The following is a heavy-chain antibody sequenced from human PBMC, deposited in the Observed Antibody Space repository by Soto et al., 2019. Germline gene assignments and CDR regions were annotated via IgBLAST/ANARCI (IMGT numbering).Heavy chain of an antibody. CDR3: ARVHSVSYHYFDY. CDR2: IYNAGSA. J-gene: IGHJ4*02. CDR1: GFTVNSNY. V-gene: IGHV3-66*01. Sequence: GGSLRLSCAVSGFTVNSNYMSWVRQAPAKGLEWVAVIYNAGSADFADSVKGRFTISRDNSKNTLYLQMSSLRAEDTAVYYCARVHSVSYHYFDYWGPGTLVTVSS. D-gene: IGHD5-18*01.